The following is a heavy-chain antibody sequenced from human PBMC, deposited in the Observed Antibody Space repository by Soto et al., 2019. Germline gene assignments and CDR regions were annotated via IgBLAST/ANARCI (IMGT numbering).Heavy chain of an antibody. CDR1: GYTFTGYY. CDR3: ARDRRGCYATHFDY. Sequence: ASVKVSCKASGYTFTGYYMHWVRQAPAQGLEWMGWINPNSGGTNYAQKVQGRVTMTRDTSISTAYMELSRLRCDATAVYYCARDRRGCYATHFDYWGQGPLVTVSS. CDR2: INPNSGGT. D-gene: IGHD2-2*01. J-gene: IGHJ4*02. V-gene: IGHV1-2*02.